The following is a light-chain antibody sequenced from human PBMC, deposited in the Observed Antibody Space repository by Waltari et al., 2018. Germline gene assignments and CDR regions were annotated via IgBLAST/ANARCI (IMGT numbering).Light chain of an antibody. CDR1: NIGSKS. J-gene: IGLJ2*01. CDR2: DDH. Sequence: SYVLTQPPSVSVAPGKTPRITCGGNNIGSKSVHWYQQKPGQPPVLVVHDDHDRPPGIPERFSGSNSGNTATLTISRVEAGDEADYFCQVWDSTSVVFGGGTKLTVL. CDR3: QVWDSTSVV. V-gene: IGLV3-21*03.